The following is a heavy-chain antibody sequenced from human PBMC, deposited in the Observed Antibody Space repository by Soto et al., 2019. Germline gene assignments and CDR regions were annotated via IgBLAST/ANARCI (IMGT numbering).Heavy chain of an antibody. Sequence: SETLSLTCTVSGGSISSSSYYWGWIRQPPGKGLEWIGSIYYSGSTYYNPSLKSRVTISVDTSKNQFSLKLSSVTAADTAVYYCARHRDAFVATAMVIDYWGQGTLVTVSS. J-gene: IGHJ4*02. CDR2: IYYSGST. V-gene: IGHV4-39*01. CDR3: ARHRDAFVATAMVIDY. CDR1: GGSISSSSYY. D-gene: IGHD5-18*01.